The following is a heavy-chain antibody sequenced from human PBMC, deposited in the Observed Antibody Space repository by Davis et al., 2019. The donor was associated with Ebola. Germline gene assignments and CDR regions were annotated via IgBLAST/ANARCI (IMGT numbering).Heavy chain of an antibody. CDR2: ITSDGRST. Sequence: GESLKISCAASGISFSSYWMHWVRQAPGKGLVWVSRITSDGRSTSYADFVKGRFSISRDNAKNTLYLQMNSLRAEDTAVYYCAKSSPHGSGSYPDYWGQGTLVTVSS. CDR1: GISFSSYW. CDR3: AKSSPHGSGSYPDY. D-gene: IGHD3-10*01. J-gene: IGHJ4*02. V-gene: IGHV3-74*01.